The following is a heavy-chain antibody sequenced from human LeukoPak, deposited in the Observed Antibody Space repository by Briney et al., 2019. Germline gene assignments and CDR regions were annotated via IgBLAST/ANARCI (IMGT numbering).Heavy chain of an antibody. CDR2: ISGSGGST. V-gene: IGHV3-23*01. D-gene: IGHD1-26*01. CDR3: AKDLTWVLLYYFDY. CDR1: GFTFSSYA. J-gene: IGHJ4*02. Sequence: PGGSLRLSCAASGFTFSSYAMSWIRQAPGKGLEWVSAISGSGGSTYYADSVKGRFTISRDNSKNTLYLQMNSLRAEDTAVYYCAKDLTWVLLYYFDYWGQGTLVTVSS.